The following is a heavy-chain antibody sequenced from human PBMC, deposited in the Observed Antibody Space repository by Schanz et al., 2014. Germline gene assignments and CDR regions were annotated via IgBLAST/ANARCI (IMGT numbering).Heavy chain of an antibody. CDR3: AREDCSATSCYFRY. V-gene: IGHV3-33*01. D-gene: IGHD2-21*01. J-gene: IGHJ4*02. Sequence: QAQLVESGGGVVQPGRSLRLSCVASGFTFISYDIHWVRQAPGKGLEWVAVIRCDGRNKNFVESVKGRFTISRDNSNNTVYLQMNTLRAEDTAVYYCAREDCSATSCYFRYWGQGTLVTVSS. CDR2: IRCDGRNK. CDR1: GFTFISYD.